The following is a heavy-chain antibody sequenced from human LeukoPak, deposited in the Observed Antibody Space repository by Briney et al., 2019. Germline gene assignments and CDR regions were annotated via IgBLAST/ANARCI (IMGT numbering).Heavy chain of an antibody. CDR3: ARVLYSPLYYYYYMDV. CDR1: GYTFTGYY. V-gene: IGHV1-18*04. Sequence: ASVKVSCKASGYTFTGYYMHWVRQAPGQGLEWMGWISAYNGNTNYAQKLQGGVTMTTDTSTSTAYMELRSLRSDDTAVYYCARVLYSPLYYYYYMDVWGKGTTVTVSS. J-gene: IGHJ6*03. D-gene: IGHD2-21*01. CDR2: ISAYNGNT.